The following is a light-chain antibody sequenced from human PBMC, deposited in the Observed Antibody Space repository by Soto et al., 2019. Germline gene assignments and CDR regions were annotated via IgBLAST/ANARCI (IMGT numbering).Light chain of an antibody. V-gene: IGKV1-39*01. J-gene: IGKJ2*01. CDR2: AAY. Sequence: DIQMTQSPASLSASVGDRVTITCRASQSIGSYLSGYQQKPGKAPKLLIYAAYSLQSGVPSRFSGSGSGTDFTLTISSLQPEDFATYYCQQSYSTPNTFGQGTKLEIK. CDR1: QSIGSY. CDR3: QQSYSTPNT.